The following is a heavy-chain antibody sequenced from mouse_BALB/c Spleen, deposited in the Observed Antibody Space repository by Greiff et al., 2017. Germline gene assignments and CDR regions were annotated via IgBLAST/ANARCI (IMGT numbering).Heavy chain of an antibody. CDR1: GFSITSGYY. V-gene: IGHV3-6*02. CDR2: ISYDGSN. D-gene: IGHD3-1*01. J-gene: IGHJ3*01. CDR3: ARWGYVGGLAY. Sequence: EVKLMESGPGLVKPSQSLSLTCSVTGFSITSGYYWNWLRQFPGNKLEWLGYISYDGSNNYTPSVKNRISISRDTSKNPFFLTLNSVTTEDTATYYCARWGYVGGLAYWGQGTLVTVSA.